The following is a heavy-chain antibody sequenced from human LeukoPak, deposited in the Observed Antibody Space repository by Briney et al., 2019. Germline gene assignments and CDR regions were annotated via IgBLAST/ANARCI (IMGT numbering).Heavy chain of an antibody. J-gene: IGHJ6*02. CDR3: ARDQIEMATIMDYHYGMDV. Sequence: SQTLSLTCAISGDSVSSNSAAWNWIRQSPSRGLEWLGRTYYRSKWYNDYAVSVKSRITINPDTSKNQFSLQLNSVTPEDTAVYYCARDQIEMATIMDYHYGMDVWGQGTTVTVYS. V-gene: IGHV6-1*01. D-gene: IGHD5-24*01. CDR2: TYYRSKWYN. CDR1: GDSVSSNSAA.